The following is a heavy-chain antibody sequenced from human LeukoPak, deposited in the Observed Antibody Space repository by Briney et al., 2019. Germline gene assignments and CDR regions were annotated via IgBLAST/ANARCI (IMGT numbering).Heavy chain of an antibody. Sequence: GASVKVSCKASGYTFTSYDINWVRQATGQGLEWMGWISADNGKTNYAQKLQGRVTMTTDTSTTTAYMELRSLRSDDTAVYYCARRGYPVYYYYMDVWGKGTTVTISS. V-gene: IGHV1-18*01. J-gene: IGHJ6*03. CDR3: ARRGYPVYYYYMDV. CDR1: GYTFTSYD. CDR2: ISADNGKT. D-gene: IGHD5-12*01.